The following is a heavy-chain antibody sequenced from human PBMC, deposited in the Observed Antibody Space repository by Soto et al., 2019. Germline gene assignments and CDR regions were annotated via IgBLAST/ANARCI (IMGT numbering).Heavy chain of an antibody. CDR2: IYYSGST. D-gene: IGHD6-13*01. CDR3: ARVGRLITAAGLLDA. V-gene: IGHV4-59*01. Sequence: KASETPSLTCTISNGSIGSYYWTWIRQPPGKGLEWIGHIYYSGSTNYNPSLKSRLTLSLDTSKNQFSLKLTSVTAADTAVYYCARVGRLITAAGLLDAWGQGTLVTVSS. J-gene: IGHJ5*02. CDR1: NGSIGSYY.